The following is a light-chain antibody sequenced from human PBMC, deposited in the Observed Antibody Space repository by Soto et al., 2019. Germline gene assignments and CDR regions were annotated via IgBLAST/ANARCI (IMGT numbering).Light chain of an antibody. V-gene: IGLV2-14*01. Sequence: SGLAQAASVYGAPGQCLTISCTGTTSDIGFYDYVSWYQQYPGKAPKLLIYGVTIRPSGISNRFSGSKSGSTASLTISGLRDEDEADYYCSSYSTSYFYFFGSGTKVTVL. CDR2: GVT. CDR1: TSDIGFYDY. J-gene: IGLJ1*01. CDR3: SSYSTSYFYF.